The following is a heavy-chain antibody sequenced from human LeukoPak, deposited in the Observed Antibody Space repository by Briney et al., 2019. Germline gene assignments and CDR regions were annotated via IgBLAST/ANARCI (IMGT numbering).Heavy chain of an antibody. CDR3: ARNSVAGYYFDY. D-gene: IGHD6-19*01. J-gene: IGHJ4*02. V-gene: IGHV3-30*03. CDR2: ISYDGTNK. CDR1: GFTFSNYG. Sequence: QPGRSLRLSCAASGFTFSNYGMHWVRQAPGKGLEWVAVISYDGTNKYYADSVKGRFTISRDNSKNTLYLQMNSLRAEDTAVYYCARNSVAGYYFDYWGQGTLVTVSS.